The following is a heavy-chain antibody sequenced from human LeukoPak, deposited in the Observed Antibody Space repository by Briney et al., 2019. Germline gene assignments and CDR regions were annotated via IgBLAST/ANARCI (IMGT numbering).Heavy chain of an antibody. V-gene: IGHV1-69*13. CDR3: ARRGGDGYKDNWFDP. CDR2: IIPIFGTA. J-gene: IGHJ5*02. Sequence: ASVKVSCKASGGTFSSYAISWVRQAPGQGLEWMGGIIPIFGTANYAQKFQGRVTITADESTSTAYMELSSLRSEDTAVYYCARRGGDGYKDNWFDPWGQGTLVTVSS. D-gene: IGHD5-24*01. CDR1: GGTFSSYA.